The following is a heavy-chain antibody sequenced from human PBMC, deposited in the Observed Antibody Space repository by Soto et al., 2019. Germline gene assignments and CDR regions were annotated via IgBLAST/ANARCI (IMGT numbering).Heavy chain of an antibody. CDR1: GYSFTTYA. V-gene: IGHV1-3*01. CDR3: AEDSSGYYY. Sequence: ASVKVSCKASGYSFTTYAMHWVRQAPGQRLEWMGWINAGTYTAKYSQKFQDRVSIDWDTSANTAYMELSGLRSEDTAVYYCAEDSSGYYYSGQGTQVTVSS. J-gene: IGHJ4*02. D-gene: IGHD3-22*01. CDR2: INAGTYTA.